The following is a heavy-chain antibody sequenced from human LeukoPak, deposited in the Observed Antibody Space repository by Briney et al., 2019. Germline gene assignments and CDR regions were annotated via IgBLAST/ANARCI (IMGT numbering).Heavy chain of an antibody. J-gene: IGHJ4*02. V-gene: IGHV3-23*01. CDR3: AKASGITMIVVVITWFDY. CDR2: ISGSGGST. D-gene: IGHD3-22*01. CDR1: GFTFSSYA. Sequence: PGGSLRPSCAASGFTFSSYAMSWVRQAPGKGLEWVSAISGSGGSTYYADSVKGRFTISRDNSKNTLYLQMNSLRAEDTAVYYCAKASGITMIVVVITWFDYWGQGTLVTVSS.